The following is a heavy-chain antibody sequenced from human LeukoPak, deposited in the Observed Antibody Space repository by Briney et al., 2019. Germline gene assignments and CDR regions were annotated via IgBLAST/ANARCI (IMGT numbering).Heavy chain of an antibody. CDR3: AREGYFDWLLRTGAFDI. D-gene: IGHD3-9*01. V-gene: IGHV4-61*01. Sequence: PSETLSLTCTVSGGSISGSISSYYWNWIRQPPGKGLEWIGYIYYSGSTNYNPSLKSRVTISVDTSKNQFSLKMTSVTAADTAVYYCAREGYFDWLLRTGAFDIWGQGTMVTVSS. CDR1: GGSISGSISSYY. J-gene: IGHJ3*02. CDR2: IYYSGST.